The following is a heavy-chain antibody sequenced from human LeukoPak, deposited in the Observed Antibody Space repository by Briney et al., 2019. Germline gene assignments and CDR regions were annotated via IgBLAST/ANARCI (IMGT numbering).Heavy chain of an antibody. V-gene: IGHV3-30-3*02. CDR3: AKFASELWMTRYFDY. D-gene: IGHD1-14*01. CDR1: GFTFSSYA. J-gene: IGHJ4*02. CDR2: ISYDGSNK. Sequence: RSLRLSCAASGFTFSSYAMHWVRQAPGKGLEWVAVISYDGSNKYYADSVKGRFTISRDNSKNTLYLQMNSLRAEDTAVYYCAKFASELWMTRYFDYWGQGTLVTVSS.